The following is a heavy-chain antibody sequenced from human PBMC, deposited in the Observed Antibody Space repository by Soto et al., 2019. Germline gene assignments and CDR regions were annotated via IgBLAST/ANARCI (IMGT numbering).Heavy chain of an antibody. V-gene: IGHV3-23*01. CDR1: GFTFSSYA. Sequence: GGSLRLSCAASGFTFSSYAMSWVRQAPGKGLEWVSAISGSGGSTYYADSVKGRFTISRDNSKNTLYLQMNSLRAEDTAVYYCATLHRPFDWSPHFDYWGQGTLVTVSS. D-gene: IGHD3-9*01. CDR3: ATLHRPFDWSPHFDY. J-gene: IGHJ4*02. CDR2: ISGSGGST.